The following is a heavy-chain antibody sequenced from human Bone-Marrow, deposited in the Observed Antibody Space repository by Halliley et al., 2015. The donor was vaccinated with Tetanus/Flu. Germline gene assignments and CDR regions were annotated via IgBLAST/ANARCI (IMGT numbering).Heavy chain of an antibody. V-gene: IGHV3-33*03. CDR3: ATDAGVSPFDH. CDR1: GLTINRYS. CDR2: IWSDGGNK. Sequence: SLRLSCVASGLTINRYSMHWVRQVPGKGLEWVAAIWSDGGNKYYADSVKGRFTISRDNFKKTLYLQMDSLRAEDTALYYCATDAGVSPFDHWGQGTLVTVSS. D-gene: IGHD3-10*01. J-gene: IGHJ4*02.